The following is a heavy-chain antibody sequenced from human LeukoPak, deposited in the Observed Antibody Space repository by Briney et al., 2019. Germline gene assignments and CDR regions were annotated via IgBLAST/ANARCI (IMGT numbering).Heavy chain of an antibody. Sequence: SVKVSCKASGGTFSSYAISWVRQAPGQGLEWVGGIIPIFGTANYAQKFQGRVTITTDESTGTAYMELSSLRSEDTAVYYCARVGYSNSYDYWGQGTLVTVSS. V-gene: IGHV1-69*05. J-gene: IGHJ4*02. CDR3: ARVGYSNSYDY. D-gene: IGHD4-11*01. CDR2: IIPIFGTA. CDR1: GGTFSSYA.